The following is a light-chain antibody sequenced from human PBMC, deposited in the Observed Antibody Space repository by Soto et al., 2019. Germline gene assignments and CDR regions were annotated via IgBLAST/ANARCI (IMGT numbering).Light chain of an antibody. CDR3: SSYTTSSTVV. J-gene: IGLJ3*02. CDR1: NNDVGGYNY. Sequence: QSALTQPASVSGSPGQSITISCTGTNNDVGGYNYVPWYQQHPGKAPKLLISEVSSRPSGVSNRFSGSKSGNTASLTISGLQAEDEADYYCSSYTTSSTVVFGGGTKLTVL. V-gene: IGLV2-14*01. CDR2: EVS.